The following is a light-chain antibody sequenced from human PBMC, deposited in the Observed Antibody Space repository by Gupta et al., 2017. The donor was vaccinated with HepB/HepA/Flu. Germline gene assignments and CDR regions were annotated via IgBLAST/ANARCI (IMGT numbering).Light chain of an antibody. J-gene: IGLJ1*01. CDR2: RNN. Sequence: QSVLTQPPSASGTPGQRVTISCSGSSSNIGSNYVYWYQQLPGTAPKLLIYRNNQRPLGDPDRFSGSKSGTSASLAISGLRSEDEADYYCAAWDDSLSGSYVFGTGTKVTVL. CDR1: SSNIGSNY. V-gene: IGLV1-47*01. CDR3: AAWDDSLSGSYV.